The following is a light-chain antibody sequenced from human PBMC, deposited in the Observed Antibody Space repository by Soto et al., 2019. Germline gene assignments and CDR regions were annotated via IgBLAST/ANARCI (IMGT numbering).Light chain of an antibody. CDR3: QKYDTVPLT. CDR2: DAS. CDR1: QDIYNF. V-gene: IGKV1-27*01. J-gene: IGKJ1*01. Sequence: DIRMTQSPPSLSASVGDKVTITCRASQDIYNFVAWYQQKPGEVPKLLIYDASTLRSGASSRFSGSGSGTIFTLAINSLPPEDVGSYFCQKYDTVPLTFGQGTKVEV.